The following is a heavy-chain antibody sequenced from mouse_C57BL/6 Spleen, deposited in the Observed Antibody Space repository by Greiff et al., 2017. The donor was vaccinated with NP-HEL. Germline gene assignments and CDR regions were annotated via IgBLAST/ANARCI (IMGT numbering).Heavy chain of an antibody. CDR2: ISDGGSYT. V-gene: IGHV5-4*01. J-gene: IGHJ3*01. CDR3: ARDYDYDGFAY. Sequence: EVQGVESGGGLVKPGGSLKLSCAASGFTFTSYAMSWVRQTPEKRLEWVATISDGGSYTYYPDNVKGRFTISRDNAKNNLYLHMSHLKSEDTAMYYCARDYDYDGFAYWGQGTLVTVSA. D-gene: IGHD2-4*01. CDR1: GFTFTSYA.